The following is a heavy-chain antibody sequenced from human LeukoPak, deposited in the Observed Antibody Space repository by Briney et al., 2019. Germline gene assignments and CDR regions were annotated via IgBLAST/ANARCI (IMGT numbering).Heavy chain of an antibody. J-gene: IGHJ4*02. V-gene: IGHV3-23*01. Sequence: GGTLRLSCSASGFTFTTYGMNWVRQAPGKGLEWVSGIGGSGTRTYYADSVKGRFTISRDNSKNTLYLQMNSLRDEDTAVYYCAKDSHWILFDDWGQGTLVTVSS. CDR2: IGGSGTRT. CDR3: AKDSHWILFDD. CDR1: GFTFTTYG. D-gene: IGHD2-2*03.